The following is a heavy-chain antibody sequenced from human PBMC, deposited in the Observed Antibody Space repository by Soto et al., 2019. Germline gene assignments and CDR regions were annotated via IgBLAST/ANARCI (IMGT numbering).Heavy chain of an antibody. CDR2: IYWDDDK. D-gene: IGHD6-13*01. CDR1: GFSLSTRGEG. CDR3: PHRLFGRGSSWPFDY. V-gene: IGHV2-5*02. Sequence: XGPTLVNPTQTLTLTCTFSGFSLSTRGEGVGWIRQPPGKALEWLALIYWDDDKRYSPSLKSRLTITKDTSKNQVVLTMTNMDPVDTATYYCPHRLFGRGSSWPFDYWGQGTLVTVSS. J-gene: IGHJ4*02.